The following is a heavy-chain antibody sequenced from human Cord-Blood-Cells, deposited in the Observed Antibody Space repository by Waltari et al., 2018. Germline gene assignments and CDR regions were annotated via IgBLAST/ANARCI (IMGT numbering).Heavy chain of an antibody. Sequence: EVQLVESGGGLVQPGGSLRLYCAASGFTFSSYGVRGVRPATGKGLEWVANIKQDGSEKYYVDSVKGRFTISRDNAKNSLYLQMNSLRAEDTAVYYCARCPGTGCEDFDYWGQGTLVTVSS. CDR3: ARCPGTGCEDFDY. CDR1: GFTFSSYG. V-gene: IGHV3-7*01. J-gene: IGHJ4*02. D-gene: IGHD1-1*01. CDR2: IKQDGSEK.